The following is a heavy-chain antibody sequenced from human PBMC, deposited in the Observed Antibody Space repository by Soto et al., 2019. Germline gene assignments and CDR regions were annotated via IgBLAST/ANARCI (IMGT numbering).Heavy chain of an antibody. J-gene: IGHJ6*02. CDR3: AKGIRCSGGSCYVHYYYGMDV. Sequence: EVQLLESGGGLVQPGGSLRLSCAASGFTFSSYAMSWVRQAPGKGLEWVSAISGSGGSTYYADSVKGRFTISRDNSKNTLYLQMNSLRAEETAVYYCAKGIRCSGGSCYVHYYYGMDVWGQGTTVTVSS. V-gene: IGHV3-23*01. CDR2: ISGSGGST. CDR1: GFTFSSYA. D-gene: IGHD2-15*01.